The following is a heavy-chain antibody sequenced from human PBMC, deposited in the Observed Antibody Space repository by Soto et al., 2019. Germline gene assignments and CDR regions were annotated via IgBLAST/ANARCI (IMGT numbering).Heavy chain of an antibody. D-gene: IGHD3-3*01. CDR3: ARVRFLQYSTVGSYVRYGY. CDR1: GYTFTGYY. V-gene: IGHV1-2*02. Sequence: ASVKVSCKASGYTFTGYYMHWVRQATGQGLEWMAWMNPNSGDTDYAQKFQGRVTMTRNTSISTAYMELSRLRSEDTAVYYCARVRFLQYSTVGSYVRYGYWGQRALGTVPS. CDR2: MNPNSGDT. J-gene: IGHJ4*02.